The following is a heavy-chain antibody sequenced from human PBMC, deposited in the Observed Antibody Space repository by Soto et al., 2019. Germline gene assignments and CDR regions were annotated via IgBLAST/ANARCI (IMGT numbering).Heavy chain of an antibody. CDR1: GGSISSGGYY. CDR2: IYYSGST. V-gene: IGHV4-61*08. D-gene: IGHD3-3*01. J-gene: IGHJ6*02. Sequence: PSETLSLTCAVSGGSISSGGYYWSWIRQPPGKGLEWIGYIYYSGSTNYNPSLKSRVTISVDTSKNQFSLKLSSVTAADTAVYYCAICRNYDFWSGYYENYYYGMDVWGQGTTVTVSS. CDR3: AICRNYDFWSGYYENYYYGMDV.